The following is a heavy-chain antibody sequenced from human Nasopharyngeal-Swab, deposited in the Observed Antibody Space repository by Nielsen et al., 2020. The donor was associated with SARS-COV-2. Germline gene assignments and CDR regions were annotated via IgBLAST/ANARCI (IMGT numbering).Heavy chain of an antibody. CDR3: AREKGYQVLLDYYYHGLDV. Sequence: GESLKISCAASGFTFSDYYMARVRQAPGTGPGWLCYIQSSGSSTDPSDSVKGRFNITRDNANNLLFLQMNSLRSADTAVCVFAREKGYQVLLDYYYHGLDVWGLGTAVTVSS. J-gene: IGHJ6*02. CDR2: IQSSGSST. V-gene: IGHV3-11*01. CDR1: GFTFSDYY. D-gene: IGHD3-10*01.